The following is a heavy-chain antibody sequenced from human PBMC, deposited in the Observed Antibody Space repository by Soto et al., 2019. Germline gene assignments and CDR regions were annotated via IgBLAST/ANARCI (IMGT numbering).Heavy chain of an antibody. CDR2: IIPILGIA. CDR3: ARDGGPYYYDSGGSVY. CDR1: GGTFSSYT. Sequence: ASVKVSCKASGGTFSSYTISWVRQAPGQGLEWMGRIIPILGIANYAQKFQGRVTITADKSTSTAYMELSSLRSEDTAVYYCARDGGPYYYDSGGSVYWGQGTLVTVSS. D-gene: IGHD3-22*01. V-gene: IGHV1-69*04. J-gene: IGHJ4*02.